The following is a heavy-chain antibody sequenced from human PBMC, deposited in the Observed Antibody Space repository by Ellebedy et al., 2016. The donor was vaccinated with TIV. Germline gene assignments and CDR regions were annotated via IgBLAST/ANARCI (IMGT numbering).Heavy chain of an antibody. CDR3: ARSTVVNARRLHY. V-gene: IGHV3-7*03. CDR1: GFMFSNYW. J-gene: IGHJ4*02. CDR2: IKQDGSEK. D-gene: IGHD4-23*01. Sequence: PGGSLRLSCAASGFMFSNYWMIWVRQAPGKGLEWVANIKQDGSEKYYVDSVKGRFTISRDNAKNSLYLQMNSLRAEDTALYYCARSTVVNARRLHYWGQGTLVTVSS.